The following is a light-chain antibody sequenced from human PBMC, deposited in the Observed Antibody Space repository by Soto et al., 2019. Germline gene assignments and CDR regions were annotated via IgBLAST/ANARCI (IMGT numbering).Light chain of an antibody. CDR3: QQYLGLPPIT. J-gene: IGKJ5*01. V-gene: IGKV1-33*01. CDR1: QDINNY. CDR2: DAS. Sequence: IQMSHSPASLSASVGYRVTITFLSSQDINNYLSWFQQKPGTAPKLLIYDASNLEAGVSSRFSGSGSGTDFTLTISSLQPEDIATYYCQQYLGLPPITFGQGTRLEIK.